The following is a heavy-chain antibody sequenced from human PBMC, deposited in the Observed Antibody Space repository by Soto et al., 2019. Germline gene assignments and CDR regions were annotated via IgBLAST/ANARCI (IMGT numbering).Heavy chain of an antibody. J-gene: IGHJ6*02. V-gene: IGHV1-8*01. Sequence: ASVKVFFKASGYTFTSYYINWVRQATGQWLELVGWMNPNSGNTGYAHKFQGRVTMTRNTSVSTAYMELSSLRSEDTAVYYCARYGAAAYGKEVWGEG. D-gene: IGHD6-13*01. CDR2: MNPNSGNT. CDR1: GYTFTSYY. CDR3: ARYGAAAYGKEV.